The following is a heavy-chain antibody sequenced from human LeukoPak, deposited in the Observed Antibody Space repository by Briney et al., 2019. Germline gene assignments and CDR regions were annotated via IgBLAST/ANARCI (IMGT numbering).Heavy chain of an antibody. D-gene: IGHD5-24*01. CDR2: INPNNGGT. CDR1: GYTFTDYY. Sequence: GASVKVSCKASGYTFTDYYIHWVRQAPGQGLEWMGWINPNNGGTNYAQKFQGRVTMTRDTSISTAYMELSRLRSDDTAVYYCAKAGEMATYYFDYWGQGTLVTVSS. J-gene: IGHJ4*02. V-gene: IGHV1-2*02. CDR3: AKAGEMATYYFDY.